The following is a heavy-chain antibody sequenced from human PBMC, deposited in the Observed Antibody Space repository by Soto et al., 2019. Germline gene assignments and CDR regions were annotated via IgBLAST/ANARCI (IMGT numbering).Heavy chain of an antibody. Sequence: QVQLVQSGAEVKKPGASVKVSCKASGYTFTSYYMHWVRQAPGQGLEWMGIINPSGGSTSYAQKFQGRVTMARDTSTGTVYLGRSRRSAEDTAVYYCARAARPPPHWFDPWGPGTLVPFSS. CDR2: INPSGGST. J-gene: IGHJ5*02. CDR3: ARAARPPPHWFDP. CDR1: GYTFTSYY. V-gene: IGHV1-46*01. D-gene: IGHD6-6*01.